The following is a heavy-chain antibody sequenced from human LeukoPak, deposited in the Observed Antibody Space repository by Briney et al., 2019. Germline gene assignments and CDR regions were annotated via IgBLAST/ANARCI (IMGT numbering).Heavy chain of an antibody. Sequence: PGGSLRLSCAASGFTFSSYAMTWVRQAPGKGLEWVSGISGNGGNTYYADSVKGRFTISRDNSKETLYLQMNSLRAEDTAVYYCASRSSSLNWYFDLWGRGTLVPVSS. V-gene: IGHV3-23*01. D-gene: IGHD2-2*01. CDR3: ASRSSSLNWYFDL. CDR2: ISGNGGNT. J-gene: IGHJ2*01. CDR1: GFTFSSYA.